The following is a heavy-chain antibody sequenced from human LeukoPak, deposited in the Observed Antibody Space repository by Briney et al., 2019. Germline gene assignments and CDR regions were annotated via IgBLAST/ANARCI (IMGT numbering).Heavy chain of an antibody. V-gene: IGHV3-30-3*01. CDR2: ISYDGSNK. CDR1: GFTFSSYA. Sequence: RSGGSLRLSCAASGFTFSSYAMHWVRQAPGKGLEWVAVISYDGSNKYYADSVKGRFTISRDNSKNTLYLQMNSLRAEDTAVYYCASLLLEWAHSKDYWGQGTLVTVSS. CDR3: ASLLLEWAHSKDY. D-gene: IGHD3-3*01. J-gene: IGHJ4*02.